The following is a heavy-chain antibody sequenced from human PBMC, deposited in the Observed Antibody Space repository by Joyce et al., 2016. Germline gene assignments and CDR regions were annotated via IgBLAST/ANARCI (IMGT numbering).Heavy chain of an antibody. V-gene: IGHV1-2*02. CDR3: AREYGGTFYFDY. Sequence: QVQLVQSGAEVKNPGASVKVSCKASGFSFSGYYRHWVRQAPGPGLEWMGWINPDRGDTIYAQKFQGRVTMTRDTSISTVYLELGRRTSDDTALYYCAREYGGTFYFDYWGQVTLVTVSS. J-gene: IGHJ4*02. CDR2: INPDRGDT. CDR1: GFSFSGYY. D-gene: IGHD4-23*01.